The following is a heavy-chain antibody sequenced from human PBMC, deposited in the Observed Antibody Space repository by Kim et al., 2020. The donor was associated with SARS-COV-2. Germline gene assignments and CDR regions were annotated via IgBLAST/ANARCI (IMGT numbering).Heavy chain of an antibody. J-gene: IGHJ3*02. D-gene: IGHD1-26*01. CDR3: TRRTSGSYWDDAFDI. CDR2: IRSKTDTYAT. V-gene: IGHV3-73*01. Sequence: GGSLRLSCAASGFTFSGSAMHWVRQASGKGLEWVGRIRSKTDTYATAYAASVKGRFTISRDDSKNTAYLQMNSLKTEDTAVYYCTRRTSGSYWDDAFDIWGQGTMVAVSS. CDR1: GFTFSGSA.